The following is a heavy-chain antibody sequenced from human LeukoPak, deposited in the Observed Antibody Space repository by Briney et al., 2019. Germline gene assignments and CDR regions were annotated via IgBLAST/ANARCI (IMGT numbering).Heavy chain of an antibody. D-gene: IGHD5-12*01. Sequence: GGFLRLSCAASGFTVSSNYMSWVRQAPGKGLEWVSVIYSGGSTYYADSVKGRFTISRDNSKNTLYLQMNSLRAEDTAVYYCARVARGYSGYPFDYWGQGTLVTVSS. V-gene: IGHV3-66*02. CDR1: GFTVSSNY. CDR3: ARVARGYSGYPFDY. J-gene: IGHJ4*02. CDR2: IYSGGST.